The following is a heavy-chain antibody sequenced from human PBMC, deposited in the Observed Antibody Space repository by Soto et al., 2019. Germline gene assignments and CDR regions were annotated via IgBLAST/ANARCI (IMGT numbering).Heavy chain of an antibody. V-gene: IGHV4-59*12. CDR2: IYYSGST. CDR1: GGSISSYY. CDR3: ARVYMVRGTIIRYFDY. J-gene: IGHJ4*02. D-gene: IGHD3-10*01. Sequence: SETLSLTCTVSGGSISSYYWSWIRQPPGKGLEWIGYIYYSGSTKYNPSLKSRVTISVDTSKNQFSLKLSSVTAADTAVYYCARVYMVRGTIIRYFDYWGQGTLVTVSS.